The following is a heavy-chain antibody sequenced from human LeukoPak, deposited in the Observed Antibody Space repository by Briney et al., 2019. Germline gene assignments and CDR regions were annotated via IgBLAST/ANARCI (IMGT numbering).Heavy chain of an antibody. V-gene: IGHV5-51*01. Sequence: GESLQISCKGSGYSFSNYWIGWVRQMPGKGLEGMGIIYPGDSDTRYSPSFQGQVTISADKSISTAYLQWSSLKASDTAMYYCARKTKYDAPASDWGQGTLVTVSS. CDR1: GYSFSNYW. CDR3: ARKTKYDAPASD. CDR2: IYPGDSDT. D-gene: IGHD3-3*01. J-gene: IGHJ4*02.